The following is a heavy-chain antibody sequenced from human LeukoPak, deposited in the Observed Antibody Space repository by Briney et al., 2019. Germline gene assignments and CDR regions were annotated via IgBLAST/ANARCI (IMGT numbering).Heavy chain of an antibody. Sequence: PAASVKVSCKTSGYTFTNYDINWVRQATGQGLEWLGFMNPNSGNTGYAQKFQGRVTMTKNTSIRTAYMELSGLRSEDTAVYYCAKGFGELRMGNYYYYGMDVWGQGTTVSVSS. CDR2: MNPNSGNT. CDR3: AKGFGELRMGNYYYYGMDV. D-gene: IGHD3-10*01. J-gene: IGHJ6*02. CDR1: GYTFTNYD. V-gene: IGHV1-8*01.